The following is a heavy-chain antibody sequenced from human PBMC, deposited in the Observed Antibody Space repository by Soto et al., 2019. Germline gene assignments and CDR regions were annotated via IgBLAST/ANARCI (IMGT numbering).Heavy chain of an antibody. Sequence: QVQLQEPGPGLVKPSETLSLTCTVSGGSISSYYWSGIRQPAGKGLEWMGRIDTSWSTNYNPSIKSRVTMSADTSKNQSSLKRSSVTAADTAVYYCAREQRTYTFGGVIAPFDYWGQGTLVTVSS. D-gene: IGHD3-16*02. CDR3: AREQRTYTFGGVIAPFDY. J-gene: IGHJ4*02. CDR1: GGSISSYY. CDR2: IDTSWST. V-gene: IGHV4-4*07.